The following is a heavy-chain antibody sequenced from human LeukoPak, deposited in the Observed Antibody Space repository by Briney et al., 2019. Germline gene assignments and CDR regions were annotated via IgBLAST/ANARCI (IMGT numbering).Heavy chain of an antibody. CDR2: ISGYNGIT. Sequence: ASVKVSCKASGYTFSSYGISWVRQAPGQGLEWMGWISGYNGITSYAQKLEGRVTMTTDTSTTTAYMELRSLRSDDTAVYYCARGDYSGSYYYFGYWGQGTLVTVSS. V-gene: IGHV1-18*01. CDR3: ARGDYSGSYYYFGY. J-gene: IGHJ4*02. CDR1: GYTFSSYG. D-gene: IGHD1-26*01.